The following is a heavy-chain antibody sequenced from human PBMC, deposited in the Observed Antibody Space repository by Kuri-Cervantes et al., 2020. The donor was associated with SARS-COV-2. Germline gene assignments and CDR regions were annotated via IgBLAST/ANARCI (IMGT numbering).Heavy chain of an antibody. CDR3: ARPERFFGVVIPQGGAFDI. D-gene: IGHD3-3*01. V-gene: IGHV4-61*02. CDR1: GGSISSGSYY. Sequence: SETLSLTCTVSGGSISSGSYYWSWIRQPAGKGLKWIGRIYTSGSTNYNPSLKSRVTISVDTSKNQFSLKLSSVTAADTAVYYCARPERFFGVVIPQGGAFDIWGQGTMVTVSS. J-gene: IGHJ3*02. CDR2: IYTSGST.